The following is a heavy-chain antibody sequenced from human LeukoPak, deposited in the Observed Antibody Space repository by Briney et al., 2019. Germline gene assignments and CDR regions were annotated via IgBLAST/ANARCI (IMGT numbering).Heavy chain of an antibody. CDR3: ARAFFGFGERARSNWFDP. CDR2: IYYSGST. V-gene: IGHV4-59*01. D-gene: IGHD3-10*01. J-gene: IGHJ5*02. CDR1: GGSISSYY. Sequence: PSETLSLTCTVSGGSISSYYWSWIRQPPGKGLEWIGYIYYSGSTNYNPSLKSRVTISVDTSKNQFSLKLSSVTAADTAVYYCARAFFGFGERARSNWFDPWGQGTLVTVSS.